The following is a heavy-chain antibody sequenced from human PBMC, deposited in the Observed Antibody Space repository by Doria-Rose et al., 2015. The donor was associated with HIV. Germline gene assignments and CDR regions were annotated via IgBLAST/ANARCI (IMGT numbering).Heavy chain of an antibody. CDR2: IFYTGGT. D-gene: IGHD1-26*01. V-gene: IGHV4-59*01. J-gene: IGHJ4*02. CDR1: GGSISHYY. Sequence: GPGLVKPSETLSLTCSVSGGSISHYYWSWIRQPPGKGLEYIGDIFYTGGTNYSPSLKSRVSISIDTSKNKFSLRLSSVTAADTAVYYCARVLSGTYDYWGQGTLVTVSS. CDR3: ARVLSGTYDY.